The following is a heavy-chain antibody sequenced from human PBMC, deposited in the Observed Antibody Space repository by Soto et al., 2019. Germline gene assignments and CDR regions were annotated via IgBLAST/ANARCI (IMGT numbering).Heavy chain of an antibody. J-gene: IGHJ4*02. CDR3: ATRVVAAAGKYYFDY. D-gene: IGHD6-13*01. Sequence: SETLSLTCAVYGGSFSGYYWSWIRQPPGKGLEWIGEINHSGSTNYNPSLKSRVTISVDTSKNQFSLKLSSVTAADTAVYYCATRVVAAAGKYYFDYWGQGTLVTVSS. CDR2: INHSGST. V-gene: IGHV4-34*01. CDR1: GGSFSGYY.